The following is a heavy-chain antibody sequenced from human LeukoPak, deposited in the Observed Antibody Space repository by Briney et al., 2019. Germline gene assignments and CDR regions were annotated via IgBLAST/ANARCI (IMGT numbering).Heavy chain of an antibody. CDR3: AALGSRDGYNFGY. V-gene: IGHV1-69*04. CDR1: GGTFSSYA. D-gene: IGHD5-24*01. Sequence: GSSVKVSCKASGGTFSSYAISWVRQAPGQGLEWMGRIIPILGIANYAQKFQGRVTITADKSTSTAHMELSSLRSEDAAVYYCAALGSRDGYNFGYWGQGTLVTVSS. CDR2: IIPILGIA. J-gene: IGHJ4*02.